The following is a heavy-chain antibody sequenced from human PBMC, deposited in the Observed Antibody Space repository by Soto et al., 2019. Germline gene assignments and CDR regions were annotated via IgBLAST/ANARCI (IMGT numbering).Heavy chain of an antibody. J-gene: IGHJ4*02. CDR2: IIPLFGTA. CDR3: ARPKGSYSSGYYYFDY. Sequence: SVKVSCKTSGGTFSSYAIYWVRQAPGQGLEWMGAIIPLFGTADYAQKFQGRVTITADESTSTAYMELSSLRSEDTAVYYCARPKGSYSSGYYYFDYWGQGTLVTVSS. D-gene: IGHD6-19*01. CDR1: GGTFSSYA. V-gene: IGHV1-69*13.